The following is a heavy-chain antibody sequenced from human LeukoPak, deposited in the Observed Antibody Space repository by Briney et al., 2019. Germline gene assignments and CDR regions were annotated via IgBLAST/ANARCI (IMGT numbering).Heavy chain of an antibody. CDR1: GXTFSNYG. J-gene: IGHJ6*02. CDR2: IWYDGSNK. D-gene: IGHD2-15*01. Sequence: PGGSLRLSCAASGXTFSNYGMHWVRQAPGKGLEWVAVIWYDGSNKYYADSVKGRFTISRDNSRTTLYLQMNSLRAEDTAVYYCARVGYCSGGSCYPDYYYFYGMDVWGQGTTVTVSS. V-gene: IGHV3-33*01. CDR3: ARVGYCSGGSCYPDYYYFYGMDV.